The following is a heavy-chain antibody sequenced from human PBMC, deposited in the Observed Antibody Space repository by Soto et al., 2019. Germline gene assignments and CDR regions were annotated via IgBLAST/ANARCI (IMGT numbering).Heavy chain of an antibody. Sequence: QVQLVESGGGVVQPGRSLRLSCAASGFTFSNYAMHWVRQAPGKGLEWVAVISYDGSNKYDADSVKGRFTISRDNSKNTVYLQMNSLRAEDTAVYYCARELSHSSSPYVDYWSQGTLGTVSS. J-gene: IGHJ4*02. CDR2: ISYDGSNK. V-gene: IGHV3-30-3*01. CDR3: ARELSHSSSPYVDY. CDR1: GFTFSNYA. D-gene: IGHD6-6*01.